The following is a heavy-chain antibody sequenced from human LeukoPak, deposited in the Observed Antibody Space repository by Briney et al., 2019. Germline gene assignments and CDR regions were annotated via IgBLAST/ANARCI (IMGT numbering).Heavy chain of an antibody. V-gene: IGHV3-33*01. D-gene: IGHD2-21*02. CDR3: ARDYYGRPLLYYFDY. J-gene: IGHJ4*02. CDR1: GFTFSNYG. Sequence: PGGSLRLSCAASGFTFSNYGMHWVRQAPGKGLEWVAVIWYDGSNKYYADSVKGRFTISRDNSKNTLYPQMNSLRAEDTAVYYCARDYYGRPLLYYFDYWGQGTLVTVSS. CDR2: IWYDGSNK.